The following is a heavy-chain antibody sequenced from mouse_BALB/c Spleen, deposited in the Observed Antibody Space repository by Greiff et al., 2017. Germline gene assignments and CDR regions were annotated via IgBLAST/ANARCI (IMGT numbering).Heavy chain of an antibody. D-gene: IGHD3-2*01. V-gene: IGHV3-2*02. Sequence: EVKLVESGPGLVKPSQSLSLTCTVTGYSITSDYAWNWIRQFPGNKLEWMGYISYSGSTSYNPSLKSRISITRDTSKNQFFLQLNSVTTEDTATYYCARSGDSSGYSLAYWGQGTLVTVSA. J-gene: IGHJ3*01. CDR3: ARSGDSSGYSLAY. CDR1: GYSITSDYA. CDR2: ISYSGST.